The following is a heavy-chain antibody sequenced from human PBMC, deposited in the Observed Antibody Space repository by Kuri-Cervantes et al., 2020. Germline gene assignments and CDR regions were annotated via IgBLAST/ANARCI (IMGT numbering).Heavy chain of an antibody. V-gene: IGHV4-34*01. CDR2: INHSGST. J-gene: IGHJ4*02. CDR1: GGSFSGSY. CDR3: ASSSWYHRGRFDY. D-gene: IGHD6-13*01. Sequence: SETLSLTCAVYGGSFSGSYWSWIRQPPGKGLEWIGEINHSGSTNYNPSLKSRVTISVDTSKNQFSLKLSSVTAADTAVYYCASSSWYHRGRFDYWGQGTLVTVSS.